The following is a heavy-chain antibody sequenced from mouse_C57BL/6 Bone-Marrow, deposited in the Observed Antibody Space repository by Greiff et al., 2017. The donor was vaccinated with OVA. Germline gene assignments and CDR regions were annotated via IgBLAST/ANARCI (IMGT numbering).Heavy chain of an antibody. CDR3: ARYYYGSSPLSY. CDR2: IYPRSGNT. V-gene: IGHV1-81*01. Sequence: VQRVESGAELARPGASVKLSCKASGYTFTSYGISWVKQRTGQGLEWIGEIYPRSGNTYYNEKFKGKATLTADKSSSTAYMELRSLTSEDSAVYFCARYYYGSSPLSYWGQGTTLTVSS. CDR1: GYTFTSYG. J-gene: IGHJ2*01. D-gene: IGHD1-1*01.